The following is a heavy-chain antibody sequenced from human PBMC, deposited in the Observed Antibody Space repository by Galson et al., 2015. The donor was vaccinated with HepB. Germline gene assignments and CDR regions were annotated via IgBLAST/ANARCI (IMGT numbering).Heavy chain of an antibody. J-gene: IGHJ6*03. CDR1: GFTFSSYA. V-gene: IGHV3-30-3*01. CDR3: ARGWNLRGANYHYYMDV. CDR2: ISYDGSNK. D-gene: IGHD1-1*01. Sequence: SLRLSCAASGFTFSSYAMHWVRQAPGKGLEWVAVISYDGSNKYYADSVKGRFTISRDNSKNTLYLQMNSLRAEDTAVYYCARGWNLRGANYHYYMDVWGKGTTVTVSS.